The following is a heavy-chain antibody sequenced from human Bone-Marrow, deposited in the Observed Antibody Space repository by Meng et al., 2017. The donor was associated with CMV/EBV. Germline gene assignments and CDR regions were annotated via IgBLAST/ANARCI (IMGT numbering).Heavy chain of an antibody. V-gene: IGHV1-2*02. Sequence: ASVKVSCKASGYTFTGYYMHWVRQAPGQGLEWMGWINPNSGGTNYAQKFQGRVTMTRDTSISTAYMELSRLRSNDTAVYYCARGGTFYYGSGSYYLFDYWGQGNLVTVDS. J-gene: IGHJ4*02. CDR1: GYTFTGYY. CDR3: ARGGTFYYGSGSYYLFDY. CDR2: INPNSGGT. D-gene: IGHD3-10*01.